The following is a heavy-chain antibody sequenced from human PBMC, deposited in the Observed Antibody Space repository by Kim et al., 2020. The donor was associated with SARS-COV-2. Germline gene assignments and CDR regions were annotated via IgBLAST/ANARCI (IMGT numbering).Heavy chain of an antibody. CDR3: ARDGAVVTLGFDY. Sequence: YAVSVKSRITINPDTSKNQFSRQLNSVTPEDTAVYYCARDGAVVTLGFDYWGQGTLVTVSS. J-gene: IGHJ4*02. V-gene: IGHV6-1*01. D-gene: IGHD2-21*02.